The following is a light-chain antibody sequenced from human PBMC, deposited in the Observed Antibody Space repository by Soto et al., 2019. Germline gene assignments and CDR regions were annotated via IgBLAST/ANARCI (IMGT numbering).Light chain of an antibody. CDR2: EVT. CDR3: CSYTSSTTLV. J-gene: IGLJ2*01. CDR1: SSDIGGYNY. Sequence: QSALTQPASVSGSPGQSITISCTGTSSDIGGYNYVSWYQQQHPGKAPKLMIYEVTNRPSGVSSRFSGSKSGNTASLTISGLQAEDEADYYCCSYTSSTTLVFGGGTKLTVL. V-gene: IGLV2-14*01.